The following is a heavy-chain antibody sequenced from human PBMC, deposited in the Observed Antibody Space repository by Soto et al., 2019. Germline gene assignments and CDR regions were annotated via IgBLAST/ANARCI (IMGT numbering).Heavy chain of an antibody. CDR2: INSDESIT. D-gene: IGHD2-2*01. J-gene: IGHJ5*02. CDR3: ARGEGSCTSTKCYAGNSWFDP. V-gene: IGHV3-74*01. Sequence: EVQLVESGGGQVQPGGSLRLSCAASGFTFNTFWMHWVRQAPGKGPIWVSRINSDESITGYADSVKGRFTISRDNAKNTVYLQMDGLRPEDTAVYYCARGEGSCTSTKCYAGNSWFDPWGQGTLVTVSS. CDR1: GFTFNTFW.